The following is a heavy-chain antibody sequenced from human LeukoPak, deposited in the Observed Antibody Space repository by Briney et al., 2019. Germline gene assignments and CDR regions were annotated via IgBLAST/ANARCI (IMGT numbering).Heavy chain of an antibody. D-gene: IGHD6-6*01. V-gene: IGHV3-48*03. Sequence: GGSLRLSCAASGFTFSSYEMNWVRQAPGKGLEWVSYIDSSGSTIYYADSVKGRFTISRDNAKNSLYLQMNSLRAEDTAVYYCARSSRLTFDYWGQGTLVTVSS. CDR2: IDSSGSTI. CDR3: ARSSRLTFDY. J-gene: IGHJ4*02. CDR1: GFTFSSYE.